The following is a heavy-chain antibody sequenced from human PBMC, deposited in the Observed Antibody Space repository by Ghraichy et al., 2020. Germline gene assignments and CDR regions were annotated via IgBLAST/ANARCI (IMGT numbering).Heavy chain of an antibody. D-gene: IGHD2-15*01. Sequence: GSLRLSCAVYGGSFSGYYWSWIRQPPGKGLEWIGEINHSGSTNYNPSLKSRVTISVDTSKNQFSLKLSSVTAADTAVYYCARGGACSGGSCYFNWFDPWGQGTLVTVSS. CDR3: ARGGACSGGSCYFNWFDP. V-gene: IGHV4-34*01. CDR1: GGSFSGYY. J-gene: IGHJ5*02. CDR2: INHSGST.